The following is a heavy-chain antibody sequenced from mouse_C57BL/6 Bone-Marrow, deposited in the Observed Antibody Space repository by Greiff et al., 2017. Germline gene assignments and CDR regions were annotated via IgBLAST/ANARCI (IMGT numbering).Heavy chain of an antibody. Sequence: QVQLQQSGAELVRPGASVKLSCKASGYTFTSYGISWVKQRTGQGLEWIGEIYPRSGNTYYNEKFKGKATLTADKSSSTAYMELRSLTSEDSAVYLCARVAPGAIDYWGQGTSVTVSS. CDR3: ARVAPGAIDY. J-gene: IGHJ4*01. CDR1: GYTFTSYG. V-gene: IGHV1-81*01. D-gene: IGHD3-1*01. CDR2: IYPRSGNT.